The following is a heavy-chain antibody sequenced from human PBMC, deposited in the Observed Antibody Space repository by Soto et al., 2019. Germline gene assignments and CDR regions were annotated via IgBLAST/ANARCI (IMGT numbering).Heavy chain of an antibody. CDR1: GGSISSYY. D-gene: IGHD6-19*01. CDR2: IYYSGST. Sequence: PSETLSLTCTVSGGSISSYYWSWIRQPPGKGLEWIGYIYYSGSTNYNPSLKSRVTISVDTSKNQFSLKLSSVTAADTAVYYCARDTRLPYSSGWYGGFDYWGQGTLVTVSS. J-gene: IGHJ4*02. CDR3: ARDTRLPYSSGWYGGFDY. V-gene: IGHV4-59*01.